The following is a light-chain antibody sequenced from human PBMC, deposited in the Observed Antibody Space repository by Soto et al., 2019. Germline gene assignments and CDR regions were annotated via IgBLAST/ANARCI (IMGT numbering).Light chain of an antibody. Sequence: QSVLTQPPSASGTPGQRVTISCSGSSSNIGNNYIYWYHQLPGTAPKLLIYRSNQRPSGVPDRFSGSKSGTSASLAISGLRSEDEADYYCAAWDDSLSVVVFGGGTKLTVL. CDR3: AAWDDSLSVVV. J-gene: IGLJ2*01. CDR2: RSN. V-gene: IGLV1-47*01. CDR1: SSNIGNNY.